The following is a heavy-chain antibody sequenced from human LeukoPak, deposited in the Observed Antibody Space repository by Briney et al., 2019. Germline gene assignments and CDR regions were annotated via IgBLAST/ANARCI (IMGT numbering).Heavy chain of an antibody. CDR3: AREYYDFWSGSFNH. Sequence: GGSLRLSCAASGFTVSSNYMSWVRQAPGKGLEWVSVICSGGSTYYADSVKGRFTISRDNSKNTLYLQMNSLRAEDTAVYYCAREYYDFWSGSFNHWGQGTLVTVSS. CDR1: GFTVSSNY. D-gene: IGHD3-3*01. CDR2: ICSGGST. V-gene: IGHV3-66*02. J-gene: IGHJ5*02.